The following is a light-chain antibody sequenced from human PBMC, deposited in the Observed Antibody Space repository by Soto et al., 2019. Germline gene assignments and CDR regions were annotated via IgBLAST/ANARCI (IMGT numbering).Light chain of an antibody. CDR1: QSVANNY. CDR3: QQYGSSPWT. Sequence: EIMLTQSPGTLSLSPGDRATLSCRASQSVANNYLAWYQQTPGQSPRLLIFDASFRASDIPARFSGSGSGTDFTLTISRLEPEDFAVYHCQQYGSSPWTFGQGTKVEIK. CDR2: DAS. J-gene: IGKJ1*01. V-gene: IGKV3-20*01.